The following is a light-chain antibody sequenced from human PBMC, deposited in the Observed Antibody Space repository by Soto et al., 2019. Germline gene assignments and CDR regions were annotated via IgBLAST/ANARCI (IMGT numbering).Light chain of an antibody. CDR3: SSFTSDRIYV. CDR2: GVT. V-gene: IGLV2-14*03. CDR1: HNDIGTYDY. J-gene: IGLJ1*01. Sequence: HSALTQPTSVSGSPGQSITIFCTGNHNDIGTYDYVSWYQQHPGRAPRLLIYGVTTRPSGISDRFSASKSGLTASLTISGLQPEDEADYYCSSFTSDRIYVFGPGTKVTVL.